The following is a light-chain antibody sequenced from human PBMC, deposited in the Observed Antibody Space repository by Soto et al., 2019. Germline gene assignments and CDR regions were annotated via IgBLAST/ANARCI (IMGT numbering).Light chain of an antibody. J-gene: IGLJ2*01. CDR2: YDS. CDR1: NIGSKS. CDR3: QVWDSSSDHPGVV. V-gene: IGLV3-21*04. Sequence: SYELTQPPSVSVAPGKTARITCGGNNIGSKSVHWYQQKPGQAPVLVIYYDSDRPSGIPERFSGSNSGNTATLTISRVEAGDEADYYCQVWDSSSDHPGVVFGGGTTVTVL.